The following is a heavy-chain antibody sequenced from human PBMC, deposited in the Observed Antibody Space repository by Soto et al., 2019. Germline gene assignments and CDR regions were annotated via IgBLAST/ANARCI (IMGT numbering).Heavy chain of an antibody. Sequence: EVQLLESGGGLVQPGGSLRLSCVAYGFTFTTHAMSWVRQSPGNGLEWVSTFSGSGGNIYYAEAVKGRLTISRDDSKNTLYLQMNSLRVEDTAVYYCAKDPPWTVGPLAMDVWGQGTPVTVSS. V-gene: IGHV3-23*01. CDR2: FSGSGGNI. D-gene: IGHD3-10*01. CDR3: AKDPPWTVGPLAMDV. J-gene: IGHJ6*02. CDR1: GFTFTTHA.